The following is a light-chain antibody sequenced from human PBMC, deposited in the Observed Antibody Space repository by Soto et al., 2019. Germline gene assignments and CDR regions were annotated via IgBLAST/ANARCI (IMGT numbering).Light chain of an antibody. CDR1: SSDVGGYNF. V-gene: IGLV2-8*01. CDR2: EVT. J-gene: IGLJ2*01. CDR3: SSYTGSNPVV. Sequence: QSALTQPPSASGSPGQSVTISCTGTSSDVGGYNFVSWYQQHPGKAPKLMIYEVTKRPSGVPDRVAGSKSGNTASLTVSGLQAEDEADYYCSSYTGSNPVVFLGGTKLTVL.